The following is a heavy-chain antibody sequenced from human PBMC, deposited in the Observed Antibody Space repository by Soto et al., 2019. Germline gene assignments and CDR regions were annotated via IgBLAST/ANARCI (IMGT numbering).Heavy chain of an antibody. J-gene: IGHJ4*02. Sequence: SETLSLTCTVSGGSISSYYWSWIRQPPGKGLEWIGYIYYSGSTNYNPSLKSRVTISVDTSKNQFSLKLSSVTAADTAVYYCARDFVGGIQNLWGQGTLVTVSS. D-gene: IGHD1-26*01. CDR2: IYYSGST. V-gene: IGHV4-59*01. CDR3: ARDFVGGIQNL. CDR1: GGSISSYY.